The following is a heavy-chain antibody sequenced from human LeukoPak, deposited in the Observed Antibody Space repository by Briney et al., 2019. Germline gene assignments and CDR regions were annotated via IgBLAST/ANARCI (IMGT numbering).Heavy chain of an antibody. J-gene: IGHJ2*01. V-gene: IGHV3-30*04. Sequence: GGSLGLSCAASGFTFSSYAMHWVRQAPGKGLEWVAVISYDGSNKYYADSVKGRFTISRDNSKNTLYLQMNSLRAEDTAVYYCARDDILTSRAFDLWGRGTLVTVSS. CDR1: GFTFSSYA. CDR3: ARDDILTSRAFDL. CDR2: ISYDGSNK. D-gene: IGHD3-9*01.